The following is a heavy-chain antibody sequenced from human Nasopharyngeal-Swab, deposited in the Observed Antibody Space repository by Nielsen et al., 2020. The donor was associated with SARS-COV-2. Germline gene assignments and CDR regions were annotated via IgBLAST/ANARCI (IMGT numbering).Heavy chain of an antibody. D-gene: IGHD4-17*01. CDR2: IAHDASNE. V-gene: IGHV3-30*03. J-gene: IGHJ4*02. CDR3: ARDAPAHYGAFY. Sequence: VRQAPGKGLEWVAFIAHDASNEYYRDSVKGRFSISRDSSRNTLYLQMDSLRGEDTAVYYCARDAPAHYGAFYWGRGTLVTVSS.